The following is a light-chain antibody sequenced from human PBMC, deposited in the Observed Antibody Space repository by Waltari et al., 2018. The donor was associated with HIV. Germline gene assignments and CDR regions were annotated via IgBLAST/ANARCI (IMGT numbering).Light chain of an antibody. Sequence: QSALTQPASVSGSPGQSITISRTGTSSAVESYHLVSWYQPHPGKAPKLMIYEVTKRPSGVSNRFSGSKSGNTASLTISGLQAEDEADYYCCSYAGSSTWVFGGGTKLTVL. CDR3: CSYAGSSTWV. CDR1: SSAVESYHL. CDR2: EVT. V-gene: IGLV2-23*02. J-gene: IGLJ3*02.